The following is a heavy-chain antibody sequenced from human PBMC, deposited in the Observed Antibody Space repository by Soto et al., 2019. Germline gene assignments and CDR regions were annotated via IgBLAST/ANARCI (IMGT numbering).Heavy chain of an antibody. J-gene: IGHJ6*02. CDR3: VRENYYYGMDV. Sequence: PGGSLRLCCAASGFDASFNFMTGVRQAPGKGLEWVSAINNAGTTFYADSVKGRFTISRDDSKNTLFLQMNSLRVEDTAMYYCVRENYYYGMDVWGQGTAVTVSS. V-gene: IGHV3-66*01. CDR1: GFDASFNF. CDR2: INNAGTT.